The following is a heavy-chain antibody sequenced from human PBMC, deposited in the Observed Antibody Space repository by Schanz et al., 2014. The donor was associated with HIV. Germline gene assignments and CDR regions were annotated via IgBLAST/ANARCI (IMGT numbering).Heavy chain of an antibody. Sequence: QVQLVESGGGVVQPGRSLRLSCAASGFTFSSYGMHWVRQAPGKGLEWVAVISYDGSNKYYADSVKGRFTISRDISKNTLYLQMNSLRAEDTAMYYCAKEAWYSSSLYYFDYWGQGTLVTVSS. V-gene: IGHV3-30*18. CDR2: ISYDGSNK. D-gene: IGHD6-13*01. CDR1: GFTFSSYG. J-gene: IGHJ4*02. CDR3: AKEAWYSSSLYYFDY.